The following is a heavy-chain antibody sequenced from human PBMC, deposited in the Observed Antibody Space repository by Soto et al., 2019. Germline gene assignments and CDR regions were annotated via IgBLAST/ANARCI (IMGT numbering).Heavy chain of an antibody. J-gene: IGHJ6*04. V-gene: IGHV4-31*03. CDR2: IYYSGST. Sequence: SETLSLTCTVSGGSISSGGYYWSWIRQHPGKGLEWIGYIYYSGSTYYNPSLKSRVTISVDTSKNQFSLKLSSVTAADTAVYYCARGRITIFGVAAPRLDVWGKGTTVTVSS. CDR1: GGSISSGGYY. CDR3: ARGRITIFGVAAPRLDV. D-gene: IGHD3-3*01.